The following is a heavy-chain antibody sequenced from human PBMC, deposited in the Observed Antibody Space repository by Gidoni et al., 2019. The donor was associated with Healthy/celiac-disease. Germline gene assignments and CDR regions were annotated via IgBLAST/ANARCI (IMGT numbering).Heavy chain of an antibody. CDR3: AKSNQWLPYYYYGMDV. D-gene: IGHD6-19*01. V-gene: IGHV3-23*01. J-gene: IGHJ6*02. CDR1: GFTFSSYA. Sequence: EVQLLESGGGLVQPGGSLRLSCAASGFTFSSYAMSWVRQAPGKGLEWVSAISGSGGSTYYADSVKGRFTISRDNSKNTLYLQMNSLRAEDTAVYYCAKSNQWLPYYYYGMDVWGQGTTVTVSS. CDR2: ISGSGGST.